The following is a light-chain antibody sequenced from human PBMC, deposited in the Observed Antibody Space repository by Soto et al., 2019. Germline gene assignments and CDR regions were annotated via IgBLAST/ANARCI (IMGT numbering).Light chain of an antibody. CDR1: SSTLEDNY. V-gene: IGLV1-51*01. J-gene: IGLJ3*02. Sequence: QSVLTQPPSVSAAPGQKVTISCSGSSSTLEDNYVSWYQQLPGTAPKLLIYDNNKRPSGIPDRFSGSKSGTSATLGITGLQAGDEADYYCGTWDSSLSAVVFGGGTQLTVL. CDR2: DNN. CDR3: GTWDSSLSAVV.